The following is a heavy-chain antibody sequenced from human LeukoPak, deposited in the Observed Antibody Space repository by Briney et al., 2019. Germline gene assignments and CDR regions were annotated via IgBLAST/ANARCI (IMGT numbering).Heavy chain of an antibody. J-gene: IGHJ5*02. CDR1: GYSFTSYW. V-gene: IGHV5-51*01. D-gene: IGHD3/OR15-3a*01. CDR2: IYPGDSDT. CDR3: ARPIFGLRVGVGWFDP. Sequence: GESLKISCKGSGYSFTSYWIGWVRQMPGKGLEWMGIIYPGDSDTRYSPSFQGRVTISADKSISTAYLQWSSLKASDTAMYYCARPIFGLRVGVGWFDPWGQGTLVTVSS.